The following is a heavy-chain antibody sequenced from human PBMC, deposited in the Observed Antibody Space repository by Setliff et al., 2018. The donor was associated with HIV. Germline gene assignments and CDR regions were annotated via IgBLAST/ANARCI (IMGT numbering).Heavy chain of an antibody. CDR1: GYSINSGFS. V-gene: IGHV4-38-2*01. D-gene: IGHD1-7*01. CDR3: ARGRNRNYVVYGMDV. Sequence: SETLSLTCAASGYSINSGFSRAWIRQPPGQGPQWIGSIYQSGSIYYNPSLQSRVTVSVDSSKNQFSLNLFSVTAADTAVYYCARGRNRNYVVYGMDVWGQGTTVTVSS. CDR2: IYQSGSI. J-gene: IGHJ6*02.